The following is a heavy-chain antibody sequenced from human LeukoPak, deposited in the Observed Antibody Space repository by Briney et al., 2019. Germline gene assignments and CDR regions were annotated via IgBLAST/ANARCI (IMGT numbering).Heavy chain of an antibody. J-gene: IGHJ4*02. CDR1: GFTFSSYG. V-gene: IGHV3-30*18. D-gene: IGHD3-16*01. CDR3: AKASSWVGALRGDYFDY. Sequence: GSLRLSCAASGFTFSSYGMHWVRQAPGKGLEWVAVISYDGSNKYYADSVKGRFTISRDNSKNTLYLQMNSLRAEDTAVYYCAKASSWVGALRGDYFDYWGQGTLVTVSS. CDR2: ISYDGSNK.